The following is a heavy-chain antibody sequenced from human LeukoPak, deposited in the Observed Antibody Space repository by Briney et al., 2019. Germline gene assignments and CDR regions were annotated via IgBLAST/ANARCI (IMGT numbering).Heavy chain of an antibody. V-gene: IGHV3-21*01. CDR2: ISSRSSYI. D-gene: IGHD3-3*01. CDR3: ARQYYDIWSGYYTADYYFDY. CDR1: GFTFSSYG. J-gene: IGHJ4*02. Sequence: PGGSLRLSCAASGFTFSSYGMNWVRQAPGKGLEWVSSISSRSSYIYYADSVKGRFTISRDNAKNSLYLQPNSLRAEDTAVYYCARQYYDIWSGYYTADYYFDYWGQGTLVTVSS.